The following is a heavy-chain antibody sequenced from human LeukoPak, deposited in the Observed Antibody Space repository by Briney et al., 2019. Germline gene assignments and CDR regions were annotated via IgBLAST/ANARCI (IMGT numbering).Heavy chain of an antibody. V-gene: IGHV4-59*01. CDR1: GGSISSYY. J-gene: IGHJ6*03. Sequence: ASETLSLTCTVSGGSISSYYWSWIRQPPGKGLEWIGYIYYSGSTNYNPSLKSRVAISVDTSKNQFSPKLSSVTAADTAVYYCARTSKDDYGDSDYYYYYYMDVWGKGTTVTVSS. CDR2: IYYSGST. D-gene: IGHD4-17*01. CDR3: ARTSKDDYGDSDYYYYYYMDV.